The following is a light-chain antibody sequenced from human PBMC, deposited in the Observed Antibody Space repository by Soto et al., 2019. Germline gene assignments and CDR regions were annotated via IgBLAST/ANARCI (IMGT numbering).Light chain of an antibody. CDR3: LQHNSYPLT. CDR1: QGIRND. V-gene: IGKV1-17*01. J-gene: IGKJ4*01. CDR2: ATS. Sequence: DIHTTRGQSCLAASVGERVTMTCRASQGIRNDLGWYQQKPGKVPKRLIYATSSLQSGVPSRFSGSGSGTDFPLTISSLQPEDFATYYCLQHNSYPLTFGGGTKVDIK.